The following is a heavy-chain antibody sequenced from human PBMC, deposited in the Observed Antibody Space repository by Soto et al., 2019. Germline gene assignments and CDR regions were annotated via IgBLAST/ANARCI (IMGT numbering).Heavy chain of an antibody. J-gene: IGHJ4*02. D-gene: IGHD3-3*01. CDR1: GGSISSGGYC. CDR3: AGGPSRITIFGVVTEPPFDY. Sequence: SETLSLTCTVSGGSISSGGYCWSWIRQHPGKGLEWIGYIYYSGSTYYNPSLKSRVTISVDTSKNQFSLKLSSVTAADTAVYYCAGGPSRITIFGVVTEPPFDYWGQGTLVTVSS. CDR2: IYYSGST. V-gene: IGHV4-31*02.